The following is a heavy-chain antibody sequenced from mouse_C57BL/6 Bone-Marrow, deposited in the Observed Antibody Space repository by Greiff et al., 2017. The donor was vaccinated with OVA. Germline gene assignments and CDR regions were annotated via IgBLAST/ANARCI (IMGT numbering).Heavy chain of an antibody. CDR1: GYTFTSYG. V-gene: IGHV1-81*01. J-gene: IGHJ4*01. Sequence: LVESGAELARPGASVKLSCKASGYTFTSYGISWVKQRTGQGLEWIGEIYPRSGNTYYNEKFKGKATLTADKSSSTAYMELRSLTSEDSAVYFCARSGGNSQYWGQGTSVTVSS. D-gene: IGHD2-1*01. CDR2: IYPRSGNT. CDR3: ARSGGNSQY.